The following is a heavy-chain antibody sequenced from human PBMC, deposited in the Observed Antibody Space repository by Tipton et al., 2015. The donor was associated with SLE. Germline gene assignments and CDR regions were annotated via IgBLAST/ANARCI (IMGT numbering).Heavy chain of an antibody. J-gene: IGHJ3*02. CDR1: GASMTNNY. D-gene: IGHD3-9*01. Sequence: TLSLTCTVSGASMTNNYWSWIRQPPGQGLEWIGYIFYSGGTNYSPSLNGRVTISIDTSKNQFSLKLSSVTAADTAVYYCARDSPGDFDWFDACDIWGPGPMPAVSS. V-gene: IGHV4-59*01. CDR2: IFYSGGT. CDR3: ARDSPGDFDWFDACDI.